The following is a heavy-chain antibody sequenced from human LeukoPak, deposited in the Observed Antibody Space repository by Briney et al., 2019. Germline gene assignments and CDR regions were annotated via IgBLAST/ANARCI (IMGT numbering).Heavy chain of an antibody. CDR3: ARHNYGYDY. J-gene: IGHJ4*02. V-gene: IGHV3-74*01. CDR2: IHSDGSSK. CDR1: GFTFRSYW. D-gene: IGHD3-10*01. Sequence: PGGPLSLSCAASGFTFRSYWMHWVRQAPGKGLVWVSHIHSDGSSKSYADSVQGRFTISRDNAKNTLYLQMNSLRAEDTAVYYCARHNYGYDYWGQGTLVTVSS.